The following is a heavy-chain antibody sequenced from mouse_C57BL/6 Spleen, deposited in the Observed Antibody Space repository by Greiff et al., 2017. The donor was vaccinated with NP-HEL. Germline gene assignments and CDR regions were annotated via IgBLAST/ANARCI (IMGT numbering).Heavy chain of an antibody. CDR2: IDPSDSYT. CDR1: GYTFTSYW. D-gene: IGHD2-4*01. Sequence: VQLQQPGAELVMPGASVKLSCKASGYTFTSYWMHWVKQRPGQGLEWIGEIDPSDSYTNYNQKFKGKSTLTVDKSSSTAYMQLSSLTSEDSAVYYCARSYYDSPWFAYWGQGTLVTVSA. CDR3: ARSYYDSPWFAY. J-gene: IGHJ3*01. V-gene: IGHV1-69*01.